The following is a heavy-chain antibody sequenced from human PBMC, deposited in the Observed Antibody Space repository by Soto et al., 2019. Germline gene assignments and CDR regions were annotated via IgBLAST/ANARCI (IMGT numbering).Heavy chain of an antibody. V-gene: IGHV1-69*13. Sequence: GASVKVSCKASGGTFTSYAISWVLQAPGQGLEWMGGIIPIFGTANYAQKFQGRVTTTADESTSTAYMELSSLRSEDTAVYYCARDGRDYDFWSGPDYYYYGMDVWGQGTTVTVSS. CDR1: GGTFTSYA. D-gene: IGHD3-3*01. CDR2: IIPIFGTA. J-gene: IGHJ6*02. CDR3: ARDGRDYDFWSGPDYYYYGMDV.